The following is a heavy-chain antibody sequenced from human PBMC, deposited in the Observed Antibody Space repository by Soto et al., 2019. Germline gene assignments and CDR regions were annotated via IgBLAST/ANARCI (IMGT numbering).Heavy chain of an antibody. CDR1: GYTFTSYA. CDR3: ARDAVSVLWFGEFLLPHYGMDV. Sequence: VASVKVSCKASGYTFTSYAMHWVRQAPGQRLEWMGWINAGNGNTKYSQKFQGRVTITRDTSASTAYMELSSLRSEDTAVYYCARDAVSVLWFGEFLLPHYGMDVWGQGTTVTVSS. J-gene: IGHJ6*02. D-gene: IGHD3-10*01. CDR2: INAGNGNT. V-gene: IGHV1-3*01.